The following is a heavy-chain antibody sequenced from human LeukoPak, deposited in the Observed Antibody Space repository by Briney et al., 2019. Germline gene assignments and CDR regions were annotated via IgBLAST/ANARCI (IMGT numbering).Heavy chain of an antibody. CDR1: GFTFSSYG. CDR2: ISYDGSNK. Sequence: GRSLRLSCAASGFTFSSYGMHWVRQAPGKGLEWVAVISYDGSNKYYADSVKGRFTISRDNSKNTLYLQMNSLRAEDTAVYYCAKDTNKQQRGNDAFDTWGQGTMVTVSS. D-gene: IGHD6-13*01. CDR3: AKDTNKQQRGNDAFDT. V-gene: IGHV3-30*18. J-gene: IGHJ3*02.